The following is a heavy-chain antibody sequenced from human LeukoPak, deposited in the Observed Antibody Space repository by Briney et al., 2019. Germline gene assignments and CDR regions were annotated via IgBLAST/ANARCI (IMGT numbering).Heavy chain of an antibody. V-gene: IGHV1-8*01. D-gene: IGHD2-15*01. Sequence: ASVKVSCKASGYTFTSYDSNWVRQATGQGLEWRGWVIPDSSNTGYAQKFQGRVTMTRNTSISTAYMELSSLRSEDTAVYYCASLGYAYYYYGMDVWGQGTTVTVSS. J-gene: IGHJ6*02. CDR3: ASLGYAYYYYGMDV. CDR1: GYTFTSYD. CDR2: VIPDSSNT.